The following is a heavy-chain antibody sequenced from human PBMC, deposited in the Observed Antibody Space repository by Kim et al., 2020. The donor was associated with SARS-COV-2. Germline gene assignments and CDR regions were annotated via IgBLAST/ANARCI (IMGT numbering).Heavy chain of an antibody. CDR1: GFTFSSYS. J-gene: IGHJ3*02. Sequence: GGSLRLSCAASGFTFSSYSMNWVRQAPGKGLELVSSISSSSSYIYYADSVKGRFTISRDNAKNSLYLQMNSLRAEDTAVYYCACIPLDIVVVVAARAAFDIWGQGTMVTVSS. D-gene: IGHD2-15*01. CDR2: ISSSSSYI. CDR3: ACIPLDIVVVVAARAAFDI. V-gene: IGHV3-21*01.